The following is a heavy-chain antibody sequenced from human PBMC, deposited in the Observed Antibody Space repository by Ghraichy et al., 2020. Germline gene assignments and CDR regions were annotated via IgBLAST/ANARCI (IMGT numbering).Heavy chain of an antibody. CDR3: ARDPGYCSGGRCFGDAFDI. CDR2: ISTSRSYI. J-gene: IGHJ3*02. V-gene: IGHV3-21*01. Sequence: LSLTCAASGFTFSSYNMNWVRQAPGRGLEWVSYISTSRSYIYYADSVKGRFTISRDNAKNSLSLQMNSLRAEDTAMYYCARDPGYCSGGRCFGDAFDIWGQGTMVTGSS. CDR1: GFTFSSYN. D-gene: IGHD2-15*01.